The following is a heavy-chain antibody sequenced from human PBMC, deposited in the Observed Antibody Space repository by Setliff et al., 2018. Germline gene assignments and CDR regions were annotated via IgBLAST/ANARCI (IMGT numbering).Heavy chain of an antibody. J-gene: IGHJ4*02. CDR2: IIPILGIA. D-gene: IGHD5-18*01. CDR1: GGTFSSYA. V-gene: IGHV1-69*10. CDR3: ARGRERGYNF. Sequence: SVKVSCKASGGTFSSYAISWVRQAPGQGLEWMGGIIPILGIANYAQKFQGRVTMTRNISISTAYMELSSLRSEDTAVYYCARGRERGYNFWGQGTLVTVSS.